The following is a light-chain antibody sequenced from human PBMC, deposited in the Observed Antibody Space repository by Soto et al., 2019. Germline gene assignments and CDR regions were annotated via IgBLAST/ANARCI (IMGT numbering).Light chain of an antibody. V-gene: IGLV2-11*01. J-gene: IGLJ1*01. CDR2: DVS. CDR1: SSDVGGYNY. CDR3: CSYAGSYPYV. Sequence: QSALTQPRSVSGSPGQSVTISCTGTSSDVGGYNYVSWYQQHPSKAPKLMIYDVSKRPSGVPDRFSGSKSGNTASLTISGLQAEDEADYYCCSYAGSYPYVFGTGTKVTV.